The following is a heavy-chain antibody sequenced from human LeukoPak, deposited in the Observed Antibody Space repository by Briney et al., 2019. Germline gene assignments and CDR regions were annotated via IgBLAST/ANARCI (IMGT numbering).Heavy chain of an antibody. V-gene: IGHV1-18*01. J-gene: IGHJ4*02. CDR1: GYTFSDYG. CDR3: ARAERTAITHDY. D-gene: IGHD5-18*01. Sequence: ASVKVSCKASGYTFSDYGISWVRQASGQGLEWLGWISAYNGHTNYAQKLQGRVTMTTDTSTSTAYMELRTLGSDDTAVYYCARAERTAITHDYWGQGTLVTVSS. CDR2: ISAYNGHT.